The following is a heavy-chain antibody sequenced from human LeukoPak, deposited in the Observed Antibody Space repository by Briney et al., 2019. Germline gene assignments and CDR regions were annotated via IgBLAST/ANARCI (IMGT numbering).Heavy chain of an antibody. CDR1: GYTFTSYA. Sequence: ASVKVSCKASGYTFTSYAMNWVRQAPGQGLEWMGWINTNTGNPTYAQGFTGRFVFSSDTSVSTAYLQISSLKAEDTAVYYCAKWEAYDFWSGAPGYWGQGTLVTVSS. J-gene: IGHJ4*02. CDR3: AKWEAYDFWSGAPGY. V-gene: IGHV7-4-1*02. CDR2: INTNTGNP. D-gene: IGHD3-3*01.